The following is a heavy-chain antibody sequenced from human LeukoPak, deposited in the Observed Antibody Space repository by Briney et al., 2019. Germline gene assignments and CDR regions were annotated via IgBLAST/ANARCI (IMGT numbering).Heavy chain of an antibody. J-gene: IGHJ4*02. CDR1: GGSFSGYY. CDR3: ARGEELRYFDWLPLAY. CDR2: INHSGST. Sequence: PSETLSLTCAVYGGSFSGYYWGWIRQPPGKGLEWIGEINHSGSTNYNPSLKSRVTISVDTSKNQFSLKLSSVTAADTAVYYCARGEELRYFDWLPLAYWGQGTLVTVSP. V-gene: IGHV4-34*01. D-gene: IGHD3-9*01.